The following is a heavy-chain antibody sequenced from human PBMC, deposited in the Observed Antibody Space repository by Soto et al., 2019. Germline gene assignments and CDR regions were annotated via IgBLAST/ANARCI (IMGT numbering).Heavy chain of an antibody. V-gene: IGHV3-30-3*01. CDR1: GFTFSSYA. CDR2: ISYDGSNK. J-gene: IGHJ6*02. Sequence: ALRLSCASSGFTFSSYAMHWVRQAPGKGLEWVAVISYDGSNKYYADSVKGRFTISRDNSKNTLYLQMNSLRAEDTAVYYCARELPRYSSSSALHYYYYGMDVWGQGTTVTVSS. D-gene: IGHD6-6*01. CDR3: ARELPRYSSSSALHYYYYGMDV.